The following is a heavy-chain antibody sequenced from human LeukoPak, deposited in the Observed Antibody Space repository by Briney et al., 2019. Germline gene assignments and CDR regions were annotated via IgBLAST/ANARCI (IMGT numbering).Heavy chain of an antibody. Sequence: SETLSLTCAVYGGSFSGYYWSWIRQPPGKGLEWIEEINHSGSTNYNPSLKSRVTISVDTSKNQFSLKLSSVTAADTAVYYCARHYSSRRGMDVWGQGTTVTVSS. D-gene: IGHD6-13*01. CDR2: INHSGST. CDR1: GGSFSGYY. CDR3: ARHYSSRRGMDV. V-gene: IGHV4-34*01. J-gene: IGHJ6*01.